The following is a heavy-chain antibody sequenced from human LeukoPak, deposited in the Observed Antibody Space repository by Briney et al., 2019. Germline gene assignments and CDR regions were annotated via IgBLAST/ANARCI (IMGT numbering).Heavy chain of an antibody. CDR2: INHSGST. Sequence: PSETLSLTCAVYGGPFSGYYWSWIRQPPGKGLEWIGEINHSGSTNYNPSLKSRVTISVDTSKNQFSLKRSSVTAADMAVYYCARDGYGDYHMDVWGKGTTVTVSS. J-gene: IGHJ6*03. D-gene: IGHD4-17*01. CDR1: GGPFSGYY. CDR3: ARDGYGDYHMDV. V-gene: IGHV4-34*01.